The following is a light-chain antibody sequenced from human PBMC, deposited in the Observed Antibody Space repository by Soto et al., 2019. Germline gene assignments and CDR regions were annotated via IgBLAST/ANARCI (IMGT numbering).Light chain of an antibody. V-gene: IGKV1-39*01. CDR2: AAS. CDR1: QDIRNV. Sequence: IQMTQSPCSLSASVGDRVSITWRASQDIRNVLGWFQQKPGKAPKLLISAASFLQSGVPSRFSGSGSGTDFTLTISSLQPEDFATYYCQQRYSTPPITFGQGTQLEIK. J-gene: IGKJ5*01. CDR3: QQRYSTPPIT.